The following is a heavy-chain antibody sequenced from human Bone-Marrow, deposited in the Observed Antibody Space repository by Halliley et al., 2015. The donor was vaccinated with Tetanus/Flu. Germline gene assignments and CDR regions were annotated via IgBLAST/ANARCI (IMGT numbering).Heavy chain of an antibody. CDR3: ARGGGAADPFDI. CDR2: IYFMGTT. Sequence: LGWVGYIYFMGTTYYNPSLKGRVPISLAKFKNPFPLRLTSVTAADTAVYYCARGGGAADPFDIWGPGSLVTVSA. D-gene: IGHD6-13*01. V-gene: IGHV4-30-2*01. J-gene: IGHJ3*02.